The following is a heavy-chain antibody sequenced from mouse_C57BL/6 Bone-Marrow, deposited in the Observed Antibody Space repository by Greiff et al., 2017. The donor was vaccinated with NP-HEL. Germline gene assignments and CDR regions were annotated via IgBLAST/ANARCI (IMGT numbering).Heavy chain of an antibody. J-gene: IGHJ3*01. CDR3: ARTAY. V-gene: IGHV1-69*01. CDR2: IDPSDSYT. Sequence: QVQLQQPGAELVMPGASVKLSCKASGYTFSSYWMHWVKQRPGQGLEWIGEIDPSDSYTNYNQKFKGKSTLTVDKSSSTAYMQLSSLTSEDSAVYYCARTAYWGQGTLVTVSA. CDR1: GYTFSSYW.